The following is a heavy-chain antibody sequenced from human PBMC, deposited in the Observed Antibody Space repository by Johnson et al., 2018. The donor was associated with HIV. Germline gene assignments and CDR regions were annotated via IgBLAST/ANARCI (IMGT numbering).Heavy chain of an antibody. D-gene: IGHD7-27*01. CDR1: GFTFSSYA. V-gene: IGHV3-30*04. CDR2: ISYDGGNK. Sequence: QVQLVESGGGVVQPGRSLRLSCAASGFTFSSYAMHWVRQAPGKGLEWVAVISYDGGNKYYVDSVKGRLTISRDNAKNSLYLQVNSLRAEDMTVYYCAKTTRGNWGSCFDIWGQGTMVTVSS. J-gene: IGHJ3*02. CDR3: AKTTRGNWGSCFDI.